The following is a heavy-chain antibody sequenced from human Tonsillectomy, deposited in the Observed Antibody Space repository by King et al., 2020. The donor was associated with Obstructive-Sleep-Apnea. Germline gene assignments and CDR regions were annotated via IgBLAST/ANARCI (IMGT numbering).Heavy chain of an antibody. D-gene: IGHD2-15*01. CDR1: GGTFSSYA. CDR2: IIPILGIA. V-gene: IGHV1-69*10. Sequence: VQLVQSGAEVKKPGSSVKVSCKASGGTFSSYAISWVRQAPGQGLEWMGGIIPILGIANYAQKFQGRVTITADKSTNTANMELSSLRSEDTAVYYCARGLCSGGSCYSPDYWGQGTLVTVSS. CDR3: ARGLCSGGSCYSPDY. J-gene: IGHJ4*02.